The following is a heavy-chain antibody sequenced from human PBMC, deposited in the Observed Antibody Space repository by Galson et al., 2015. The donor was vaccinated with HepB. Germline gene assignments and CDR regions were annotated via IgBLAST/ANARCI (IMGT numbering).Heavy chain of an antibody. V-gene: IGHV3-15*01. CDR3: TTGLLYNGDYEGTPRVFDS. D-gene: IGHD4-17*01. CDR1: GFTFSNAW. Sequence: SLRLSCAASGFTFSNAWMNWVRQAPGKGLEWVGRVKARADGGTTDYAAPVKGRFTISRDDSKATLYLQMNSLKTEDTAVYYCTTGLLYNGDYEGTPRVFDSWGQGTLVTVSS. J-gene: IGHJ4*02. CDR2: VKARADGGTT.